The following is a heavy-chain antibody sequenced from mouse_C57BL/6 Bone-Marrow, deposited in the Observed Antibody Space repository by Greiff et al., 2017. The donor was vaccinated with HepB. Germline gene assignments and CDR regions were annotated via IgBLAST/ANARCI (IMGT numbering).Heavy chain of an antibody. V-gene: IGHV1-72*01. CDR2: IDPNSGGT. CDR1: GYTFTSYW. D-gene: IGHD1-1*01. J-gene: IGHJ2*01. CDR3: ARESDYYGSYYFDY. Sequence: QVQLQQPGAELVKPGASVKLSCKASGYTFTSYWMHWVKQRPGRGLEWIGRIDPNSGGTKYNEKSKSKATLTVDKHSSTAYMQLSSLTSEDSAVDYYARESDYYGSYYFDYWGQGTTLTVSS.